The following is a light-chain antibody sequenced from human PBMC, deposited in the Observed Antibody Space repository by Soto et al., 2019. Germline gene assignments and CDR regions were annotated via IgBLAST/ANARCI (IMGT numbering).Light chain of an antibody. CDR3: QPSHSAPLT. V-gene: IGKV1-39*01. J-gene: IGKJ4*01. CDR1: QSISSH. CDR2: AAS. Sequence: QMTQSPSSLFASVGDRVTITCRASQSISSHLNWYQQKVGQTPRLLIYAASTLQSEVPPRFSGRGSWTEFTLTISGLQREDFATYYCQPSHSAPLTFGGGTKIQI.